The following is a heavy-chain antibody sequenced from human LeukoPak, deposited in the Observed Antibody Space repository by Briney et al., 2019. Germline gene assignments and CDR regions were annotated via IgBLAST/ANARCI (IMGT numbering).Heavy chain of an antibody. J-gene: IGHJ3*02. D-gene: IGHD3-22*01. Sequence: SVKVSCKASGGTFSSYAISWVRQAPGQGLEWMGRIIPILGIANYAQKFQGRVTITADKSTSTAYMELSSLRSEDTAVYYCASLSYYYDSSGLGAFDIWGQGTMITVSS. CDR3: ASLSYYYDSSGLGAFDI. CDR1: GGTFSSYA. CDR2: IIPILGIA. V-gene: IGHV1-69*04.